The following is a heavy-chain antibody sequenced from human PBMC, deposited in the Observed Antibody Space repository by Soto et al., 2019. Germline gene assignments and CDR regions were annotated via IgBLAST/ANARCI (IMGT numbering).Heavy chain of an antibody. D-gene: IGHD3-16*01. CDR1: GASVSSHY. J-gene: IGHJ4*02. V-gene: IGHV4-59*02. Sequence: SETLSLTCTVSGASVSSHYWSWIRQPPGKGLEWIGHIFYGGSTNFNPSLKSRVTISADTSKNQFSLRLSSASAADTAVYYCARDGVVSYFDYWGQGTLVTVSS. CDR3: ARDGVVSYFDY. CDR2: IFYGGST.